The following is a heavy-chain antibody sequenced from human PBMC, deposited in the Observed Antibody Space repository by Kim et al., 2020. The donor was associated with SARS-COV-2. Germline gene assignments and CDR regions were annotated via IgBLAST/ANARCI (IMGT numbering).Heavy chain of an antibody. J-gene: IGHJ4*02. D-gene: IGHD5-12*01. CDR2: LYYSGST. CDR3: ASRVEMATSWY. V-gene: IGHV4-39*01. Sequence: SETLSLTCTVSGVSISSSSYYWGWIRQPPGKGLEWIGSLYYSGSTYYNPSLKSRVTISVDTSKNQFSLKLSSVTAADTAVYYCASRVEMATSWYWGQGTLVTVSS. CDR1: GVSISSSSYY.